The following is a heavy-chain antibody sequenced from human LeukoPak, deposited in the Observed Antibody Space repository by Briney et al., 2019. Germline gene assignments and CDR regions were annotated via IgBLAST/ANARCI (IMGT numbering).Heavy chain of an antibody. D-gene: IGHD3-10*01. CDR1: GFTFSDYY. Sequence: GGSLRLSCAASGFTFSDYYMSWIRRAPGKGLEWVSYISSSGSTIYYAGSVKGRFTISRDNAKNSLYLQMNSLRAEDTAVYYCASQPKLLWFGVAWTWGQGTLVTVSS. CDR3: ASQPKLLWFGVAWT. CDR2: ISSSGSTI. V-gene: IGHV3-11*01. J-gene: IGHJ4*02.